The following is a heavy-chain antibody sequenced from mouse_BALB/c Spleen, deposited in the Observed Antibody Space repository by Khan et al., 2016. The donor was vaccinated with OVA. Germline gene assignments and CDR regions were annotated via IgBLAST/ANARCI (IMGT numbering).Heavy chain of an antibody. V-gene: IGHV1S56*01. CDR3: ARDDYFVGDAMDY. CDR1: GYTFTTYF. J-gene: IGHJ4*01. D-gene: IGHD2-4*01. CDR2: IYPGNVNT. Sequence: QVQLQQSGPELVKPGASVRISCKASGYTFTTYFIHWVRQRPGQGLEWIGWIYPGNVNTKYNERFRGKATLTADKSSSTAYIHLSSLTSEDSAVYVCARDDYFVGDAMDYWGQGTSVTVSS.